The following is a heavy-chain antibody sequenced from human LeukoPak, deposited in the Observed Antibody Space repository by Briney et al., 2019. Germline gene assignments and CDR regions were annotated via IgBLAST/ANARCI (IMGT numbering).Heavy chain of an antibody. CDR3: ARNWGGVGATTDPWFYFDY. V-gene: IGHV3-30*03. CDR1: GFTFSSYG. J-gene: IGHJ4*02. Sequence: GGSLRLSCAASGFTFSSYGMHWVRQAPGKGLEWVAVISYDGSNKYYADSVKGRFTISRDNSKNTLYLQMNSLRAEDTAVYYCARNWGGVGATTDPWFYFDYWGQGTLVTVSS. D-gene: IGHD1-26*01. CDR2: ISYDGSNK.